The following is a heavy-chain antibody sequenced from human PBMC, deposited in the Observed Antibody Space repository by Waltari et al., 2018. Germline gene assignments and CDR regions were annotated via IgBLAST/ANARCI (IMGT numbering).Heavy chain of an antibody. V-gene: IGHV3-15*01. D-gene: IGHD3-10*01. CDR1: GFTFSNAW. CDR2: IKSKTDGGPT. Sequence: EVQLVESGGGLVKPGGSLRLSWAASGFTFSNAWMSWVRQAPGKGLEWVGRIKSKTDGGPTAYAAPVKGRFTISRDDSKNTLYLQMNSLKTEDTSVYYCTTAMVRGVIVFDPWGQGTLVTVSS. J-gene: IGHJ5*02. CDR3: TTAMVRGVIVFDP.